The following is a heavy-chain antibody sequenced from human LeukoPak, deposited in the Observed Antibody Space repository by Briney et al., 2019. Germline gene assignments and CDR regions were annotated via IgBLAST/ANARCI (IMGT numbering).Heavy chain of an antibody. V-gene: IGHV1-46*01. J-gene: IGHJ4*02. CDR2: INPSGGST. CDR1: GYTFTSYY. CDR3: ARDPAGGAAEFDY. D-gene: IGHD6-13*01. Sequence: GASVKVSCKASGYTFTSYYMHWVRQAPGQGLEWMGIINPSGGSTSYAQKFQGRVTMTRDMSTSTVYMELSRLRSDDTAVYYCARDPAGGAAEFDYWGQGTLVTVSS.